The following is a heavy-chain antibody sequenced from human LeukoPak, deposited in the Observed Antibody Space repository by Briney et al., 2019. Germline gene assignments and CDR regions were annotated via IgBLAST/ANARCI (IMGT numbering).Heavy chain of an antibody. CDR2: ISGSGGST. V-gene: IGHV3-23*01. CDR3: AKARLLGRYYMDV. J-gene: IGHJ6*03. Sequence: GGSLSLSCAASGFTFSSYAMSWVRQAPGKGLEWVSAISGSGGSTYYADSVKGRFTISRDNSKNTLYLQMNSLRAEDTAVYYCAKARLLGRYYMDVWGKGTTVTVSS. CDR1: GFTFSSYA.